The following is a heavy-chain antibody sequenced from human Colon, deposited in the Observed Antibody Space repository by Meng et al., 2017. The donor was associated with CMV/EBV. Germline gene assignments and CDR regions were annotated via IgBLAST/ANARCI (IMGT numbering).Heavy chain of an antibody. CDR3: AREASGWSTGIDS. CDR1: GGSVNSGSYY. Sequence: SETLSLTCSVSGGSVNSGSYYWTWIRQPPGEGLEWIGYISYSGNANYNPSLKSRLTIDVDTSRNQFSPKLTSVSAADTAMYYCAREASGWSTGIDSWGQGTLVTVSS. D-gene: IGHD6-19*01. V-gene: IGHV4-61*01. J-gene: IGHJ4*02. CDR2: ISYSGNA.